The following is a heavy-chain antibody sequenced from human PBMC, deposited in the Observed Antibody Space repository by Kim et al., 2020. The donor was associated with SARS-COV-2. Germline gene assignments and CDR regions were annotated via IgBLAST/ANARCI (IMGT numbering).Heavy chain of an antibody. Sequence: SETLSLTCAVYGVSFSGYYWSWIRQPPGKGLEWIGEINHSGSTNYNPSLKSRVTISVDTSKNQFFLKLSSVTAADTAAYYCARGSGDTNYGMDGWGQGTT. J-gene: IGHJ6*02. CDR3: ARGSGDTNYGMDG. CDR2: INHSGST. V-gene: IGHV4-34*01. D-gene: IGHD3-10*01. CDR1: GVSFSGYY.